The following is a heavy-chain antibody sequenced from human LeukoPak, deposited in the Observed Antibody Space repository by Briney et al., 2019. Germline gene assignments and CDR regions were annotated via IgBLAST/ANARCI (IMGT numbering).Heavy chain of an antibody. D-gene: IGHD4-17*01. CDR3: ARVADYGDYFQFYFDY. CDR1: GGSFSSYY. J-gene: IGHJ4*02. Sequence: SETLSLTCAVYGGSFSSYYWSWIRQPPGKGLEWIGYIYYSGSTNYNPSLKSRVTISVDTSKNQFSLKLSSVTAADTAVYYCARVADYGDYFQFYFDYWGQGTLVTVSS. V-gene: IGHV4-59*01. CDR2: IYYSGST.